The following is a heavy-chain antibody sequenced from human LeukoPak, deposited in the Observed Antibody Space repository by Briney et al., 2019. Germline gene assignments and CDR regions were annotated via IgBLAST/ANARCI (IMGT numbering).Heavy chain of an antibody. CDR1: GYTFTSYG. CDR2: ISAYNGNT. CDR3: ARDIGIVATISSYYYYYGTDV. J-gene: IGHJ6*02. V-gene: IGHV1-18*01. D-gene: IGHD5-12*01. Sequence: EASVKVSCKASGYTFTSYGISWVRQAPGQGLEWMGWISAYNGNTNYAQKLQGRVTMTTDTSTSTAYMELRSLRSDDTAVYYCARDIGIVATISSYYYYYGTDVWGQGTTVTVSS.